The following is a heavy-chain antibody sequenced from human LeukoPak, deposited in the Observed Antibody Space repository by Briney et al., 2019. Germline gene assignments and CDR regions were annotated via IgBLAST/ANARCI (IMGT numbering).Heavy chain of an antibody. CDR3: ARGRYDYVWGSYRPYYYYMDV. J-gene: IGHJ6*03. V-gene: IGHV4-38-2*02. D-gene: IGHD3-16*02. Sequence: SETLSLTCTVSGYSISSGYYWGWIRQPPGKGLEWIGNIYQTGSTYYNPSLKSRVTISLDTSKNQFSLKLSSVTAADTAVYYCARGRYDYVWGSYRPYYYYMDVWGKGTTVTVSS. CDR1: GYSISSGYY. CDR2: IYQTGST.